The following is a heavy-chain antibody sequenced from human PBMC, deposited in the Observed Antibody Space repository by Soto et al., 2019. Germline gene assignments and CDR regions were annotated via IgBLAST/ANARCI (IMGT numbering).Heavy chain of an antibody. J-gene: IGHJ3*02. Sequence: DVQLLESGGGLVQPGGSLRLSCAASGFTFSSYAMSWVRQAPGKGLEWVSALSGSGGSTFHADSVKGRFTISRENSKNTMHLQMSSLRAEDTAVYYCAKDRAAGITMIIGGAFDIGGQGTMVTVSS. D-gene: IGHD3-22*01. CDR1: GFTFSSYA. CDR2: LSGSGGST. V-gene: IGHV3-23*01. CDR3: AKDRAAGITMIIGGAFDI.